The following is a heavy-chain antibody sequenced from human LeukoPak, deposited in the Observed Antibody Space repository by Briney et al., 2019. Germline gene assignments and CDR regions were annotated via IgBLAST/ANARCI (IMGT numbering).Heavy chain of an antibody. CDR3: ARVAITMVRGVLGY. CDR1: GYTFTGYY. D-gene: IGHD3-10*01. J-gene: IGHJ4*02. Sequence: WASVKVSCKASGYTFTGYYMHWVRQAPGQGLEWMEWINPNSGGTNYAQKFQGRVTMTRDTSISTAYMELSRLRSDDTAVYYCARVAITMVRGVLGYWGQGTLVTVSS. V-gene: IGHV1-2*02. CDR2: INPNSGGT.